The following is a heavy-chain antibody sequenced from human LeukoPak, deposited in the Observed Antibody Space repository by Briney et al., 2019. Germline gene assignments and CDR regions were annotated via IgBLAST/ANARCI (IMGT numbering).Heavy chain of an antibody. Sequence: ASVKVSCKVSGYTLSELSIHWVRQAPGKGLEWMGGFDPGDGETIYAQKFQGRVTMTRDTSISTAYMELSRLRSGDTAVYYCAREKNRSLGYSYGLGYWGQGTLVTVSS. CDR2: FDPGDGET. V-gene: IGHV1-24*01. D-gene: IGHD5-18*01. J-gene: IGHJ4*02. CDR3: AREKNRSLGYSYGLGY. CDR1: GYTLSELS.